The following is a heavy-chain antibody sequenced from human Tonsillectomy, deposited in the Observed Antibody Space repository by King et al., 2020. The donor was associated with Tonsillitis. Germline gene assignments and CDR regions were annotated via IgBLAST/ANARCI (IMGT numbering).Heavy chain of an antibody. CDR3: TTELRSVSCFDF. V-gene: IGHV3-15*01. CDR1: GFSFNKAW. Sequence: ERQLVQSGGGLVKPGGSLRLSCAASGFSFNKAWMTWVRQAPGKGLEWIGRIRAKVEGETTQYAAPLKGRFIISRDDSKNTVYLQMTSLKTEDTAVYYCTTELRSVSCFDFWGQGTLVTVSS. D-gene: IGHD2-15*01. CDR2: IRAKVEGETT. J-gene: IGHJ4*02.